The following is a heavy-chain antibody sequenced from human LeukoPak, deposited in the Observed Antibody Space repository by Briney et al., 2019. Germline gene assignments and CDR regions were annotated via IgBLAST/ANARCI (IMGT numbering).Heavy chain of an antibody. CDR3: ARAITIFGVVIYNDAFDI. Sequence: SETLSLTCAVSGCSISSYGLTWSWLRQPTGKGLMWIGYICQCGSTYYNPCLKSRVTISVDRSKNQFSLKLSSVTAADTAVYYCARAITIFGVVIYNDAFDIWGQGTMVTVSS. CDR2: ICQCGST. J-gene: IGHJ3*02. CDR1: GCSISSYGLT. V-gene: IGHV4-30-2*01. D-gene: IGHD3-3*01.